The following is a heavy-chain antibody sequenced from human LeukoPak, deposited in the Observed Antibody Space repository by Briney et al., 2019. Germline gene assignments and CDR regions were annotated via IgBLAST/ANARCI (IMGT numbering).Heavy chain of an antibody. D-gene: IGHD3-3*01. V-gene: IGHV1-2*02. J-gene: IGHJ5*02. CDR2: INPNSGGT. CDR3: ARGITIFGVVITSYFDP. Sequence: ASVKVSCKASGYTFTGYYMHWVRQAPGQGLEWMGWINPNSGGTNYAQKFQGRVTKTRDTSISTAYMELSRLRYDDTAVYYCARGITIFGVVITSYFDPWGQGTLVTVSS. CDR1: GYTFTGYY.